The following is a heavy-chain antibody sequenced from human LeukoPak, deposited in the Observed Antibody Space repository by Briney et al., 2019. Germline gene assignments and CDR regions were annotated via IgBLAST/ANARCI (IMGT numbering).Heavy chain of an antibody. Sequence: ASVKVSCKASGYTFTGYYLHWVRQAPGQGLEWMGWINPNSGGTNYAQKFQGRVTMTGDTSINTAYMELSRLSSDDTAIYYCAGRPDTAIVPIFEYWGQGTLVTVSS. CDR1: GYTFTGYY. D-gene: IGHD5-18*01. CDR3: AGRPDTAIVPIFEY. J-gene: IGHJ4*02. CDR2: INPNSGGT. V-gene: IGHV1-2*02.